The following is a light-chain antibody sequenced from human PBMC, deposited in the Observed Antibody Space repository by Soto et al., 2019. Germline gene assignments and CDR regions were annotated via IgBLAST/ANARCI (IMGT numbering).Light chain of an antibody. V-gene: IGKV1-39*01. Sequence: IQMTQSTYSLSASLGDRVTITCRASQSISSYLNWYQQKPGKAPKLLIYAASSLQSGVPSRFSGSGSGTDFTLTISSLQPEDFATYYCQQSYSTLGTLGQGTKVDIK. CDR1: QSISSY. CDR3: QQSYSTLGT. CDR2: AAS. J-gene: IGKJ1*01.